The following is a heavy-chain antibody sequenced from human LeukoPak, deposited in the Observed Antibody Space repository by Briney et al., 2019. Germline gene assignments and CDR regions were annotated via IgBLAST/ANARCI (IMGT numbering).Heavy chain of an antibody. D-gene: IGHD3-22*01. V-gene: IGHV3-66*01. CDR2: IYSGGST. CDR3: ANLIIYYDSSGYTTDY. J-gene: IGHJ4*02. Sequence: GRSLRLSCTTSGFTFGDYGMSWFRQAPGKGLEWVSVIYSGGSTYYADSVKGRFTISRDNSKNTLYLQMNSLRAEDTAVYYCANLIIYYDSSGYTTDYWGQGTLVTVSS. CDR1: GFTFGDYG.